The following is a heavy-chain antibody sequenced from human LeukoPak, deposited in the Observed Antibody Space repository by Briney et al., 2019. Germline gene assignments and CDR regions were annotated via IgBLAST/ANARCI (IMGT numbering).Heavy chain of an antibody. D-gene: IGHD3-3*01. Sequence: PGGSLRLSCAASAFTFSSHSMNWVRQAPGKGLEWVSSISSSSSYIYYADSVKGRFTISRDNAKNSLYLQMNSLRAEDTAVYYCARDSATISGANYNFDYWGQGTLVTVSS. J-gene: IGHJ4*02. CDR3: ARDSATISGANYNFDY. CDR1: AFTFSSHS. CDR2: ISSSSSYI. V-gene: IGHV3-21*01.